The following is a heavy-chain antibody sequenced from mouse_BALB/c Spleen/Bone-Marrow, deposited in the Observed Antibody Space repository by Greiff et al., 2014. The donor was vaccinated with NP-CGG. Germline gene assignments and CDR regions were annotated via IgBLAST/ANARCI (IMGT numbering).Heavy chain of an antibody. CDR2: ISNGGGSA. J-gene: IGHJ3*01. D-gene: IGHD2-14*01. Sequence: EVKLVESGGGLVQPGGSLKLSCATSGFTSSDYYMYWVRQTPEKRLEWVAYISNGGGSAYYPDTVKGRFTISRDNDKNTLYLQMSRLKSEDTAVYYCARHDYRYDAWFAYWGQGTLVTVSA. CDR3: ARHDYRYDAWFAY. V-gene: IGHV5-12*02. CDR1: GFTSSDYY.